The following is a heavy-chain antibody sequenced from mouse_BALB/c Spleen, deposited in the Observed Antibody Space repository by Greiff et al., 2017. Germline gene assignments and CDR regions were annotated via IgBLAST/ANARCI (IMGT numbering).Heavy chain of an antibody. CDR2: IWGDGST. J-gene: IGHJ4*01. D-gene: IGHD2-1*01. CDR3: ARERDYGNYFYYAMDY. CDR1: GFSLTGYG. Sequence: VQLVESGPGLVAPSQSLSITCTVSGFSLTGYGVNWVRQPPGKGLEWLGMIWGDGSTDYNSALKSRLSISKDNSKSQVFLKMNSLQTDDTARYYCARERDYGNYFYYAMDYWGQGTSVTVSS. V-gene: IGHV2-6-7*01.